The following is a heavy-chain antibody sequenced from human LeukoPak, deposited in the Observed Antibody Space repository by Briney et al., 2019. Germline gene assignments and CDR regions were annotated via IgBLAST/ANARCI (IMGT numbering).Heavy chain of an antibody. Sequence: GESLKLSCKGSGYSFTSYWIGWVRQMPGKGLEWIGIIYPGDSDTRYSPSFQGQVTISADKSISTAYLQSSSLKASDTALYYCAKGTYHYDSSGYSHGANFDYWGQGTLVTVSS. CDR3: AKGTYHYDSSGYSHGANFDY. J-gene: IGHJ4*02. CDR2: IYPGDSDT. CDR1: GYSFTSYW. D-gene: IGHD3-22*01. V-gene: IGHV5-51*01.